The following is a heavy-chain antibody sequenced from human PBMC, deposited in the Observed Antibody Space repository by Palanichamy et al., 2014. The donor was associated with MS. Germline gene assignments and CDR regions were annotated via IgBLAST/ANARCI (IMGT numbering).Heavy chain of an antibody. CDR2: IRYDGSHD. D-gene: IGHD1-26*01. CDR1: GFIFRDYG. CDR3: ARDLSGAYYIAY. V-gene: IGHV3-30*02. Sequence: QVQLVESGGGVVXPGGSLTLSCAASGFIFRDYGIHWVRQAPGKGLEWLSFIRYDGSHDYYADSVKGRFTISRDNSKNTVYLQMNSLRPDDTARYHCARDLSGAYYIAYWGQGTPVTVSS. J-gene: IGHJ4*02.